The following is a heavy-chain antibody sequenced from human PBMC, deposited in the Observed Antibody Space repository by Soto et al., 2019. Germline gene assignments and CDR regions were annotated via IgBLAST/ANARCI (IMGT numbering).Heavy chain of an antibody. D-gene: IGHD3-10*01. CDR3: VRDYFGPGPY. CDR1: GGRWGGFW. Sequence: GGPLRLWCGVAGGRWGGFWMSWVRQAPGKGLEWVANIKEDGTQTYYVDSVKGRFTISRDNAKNSLFLQMNSLRVEDTAVYYCVRDYFGPGPYWGQGTLVTVS. V-gene: IGHV3-7*04. CDR2: IKEDGTQT. J-gene: IGHJ4*01.